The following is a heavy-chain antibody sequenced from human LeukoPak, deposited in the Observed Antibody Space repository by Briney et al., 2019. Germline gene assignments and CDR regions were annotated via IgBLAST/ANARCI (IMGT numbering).Heavy chain of an antibody. CDR1: GGSFSGYY. V-gene: IGHV4-34*01. D-gene: IGHD2-21*02. Sequence: SETLSLTCAVYGGSFSGYYWSWIRQPPGKGLEWIGEINHSGSTNYNPSLKSQVTISVDRSKNQFSLKLSSVTAADTAMYFCARTPTYCGGDCYYFDPWGQGTLVTVSS. CDR2: INHSGST. CDR3: ARTPTYCGGDCYYFDP. J-gene: IGHJ5*02.